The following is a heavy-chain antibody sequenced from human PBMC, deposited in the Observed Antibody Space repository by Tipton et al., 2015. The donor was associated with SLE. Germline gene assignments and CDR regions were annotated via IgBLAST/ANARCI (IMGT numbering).Heavy chain of an antibody. CDR3: ARDRGRGYSSSWYATPSYFQH. J-gene: IGHJ1*01. CDR1: GYSISSGYY. CDR2: INRGGST. D-gene: IGHD6-13*01. V-gene: IGHV4-38-2*02. Sequence: TLSLTCAVSGYSISSGYYWGWIRQPPGKGLEWIGEINRGGSTNYNPSLKSRVTISVDTSKNQFSLKLSSVTAADTAVYYCARDRGRGYSSSWYATPSYFQHWGQGTLVTVSS.